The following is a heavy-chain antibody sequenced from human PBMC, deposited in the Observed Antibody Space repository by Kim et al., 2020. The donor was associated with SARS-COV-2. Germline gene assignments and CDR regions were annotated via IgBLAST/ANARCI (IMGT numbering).Heavy chain of an antibody. CDR2: ISSSSSYI. CDR3: AREVLYYYYGMDV. V-gene: IGHV3-21*01. CDR1: GFTFSSYS. J-gene: IGHJ6*02. Sequence: GGSLRLSCAASGFTFSSYSMNWVRQAPGKGLEWVSSISSSSSYIYYADSVKGRFTISSDNAKKSLNLQMNSLRAEDTAVYYCAREVLYYYYGMDVWGQGTTVTVSS.